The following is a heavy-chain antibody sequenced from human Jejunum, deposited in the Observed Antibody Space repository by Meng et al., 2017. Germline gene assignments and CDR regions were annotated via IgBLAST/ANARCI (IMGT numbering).Heavy chain of an antibody. D-gene: IGHD4-17*01. CDR2: IWYDGSHK. Sequence: GESLKISCAASGFTFTRYGMHWVRQAPGKGLEWLSFIWYDGSHKYYEDSVKGRFTISRDNSKNTLYMEMNSLRAEDTGVYYCARDFYGDFSRVDYWGQGTLVTVSS. J-gene: IGHJ4*02. V-gene: IGHV3-33*01. CDR1: GFTFTRYG. CDR3: ARDFYGDFSRVDY.